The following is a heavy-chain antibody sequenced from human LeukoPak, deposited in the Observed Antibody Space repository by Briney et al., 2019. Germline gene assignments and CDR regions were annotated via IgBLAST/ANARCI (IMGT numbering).Heavy chain of an antibody. J-gene: IGHJ2*01. D-gene: IGHD2-21*02. CDR1: GFTFSSYG. Sequence: GGSLRLSCAPSGFTFSSYGMHWVRQAPGKGLEWVAVISYDGSNKYYADSVKGRFTISRDNSKNTLYLQMNSLRAEDTAVYYCAKGPCGGDCYVYFDLWGRGTLVTVSS. CDR2: ISYDGSNK. CDR3: AKGPCGGDCYVYFDL. V-gene: IGHV3-30*18.